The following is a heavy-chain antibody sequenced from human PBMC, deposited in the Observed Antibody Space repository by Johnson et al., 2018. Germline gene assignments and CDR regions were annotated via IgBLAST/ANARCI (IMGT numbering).Heavy chain of an antibody. V-gene: IGHV3-53*01. CDR2: VYSGGST. CDR3: GRGPSPRQYHYYYMDG. Sequence: VQLVESGGGLIQPGGYLRLSCAASRFSVNSNYMTWVRQAPGKGLEWVSVVYSGGSTYYADSVKGRFTIPRDNAKNKMYLQMNSLRAEYTAVYYCGRGPSPRQYHYYYMDGWGKGTTVTVSS. J-gene: IGHJ6*03. D-gene: IGHD2/OR15-2a*01. CDR1: RFSVNSNY.